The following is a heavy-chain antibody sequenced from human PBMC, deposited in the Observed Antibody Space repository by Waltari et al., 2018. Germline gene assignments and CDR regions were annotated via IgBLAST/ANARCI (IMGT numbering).Heavy chain of an antibody. CDR2: IIRGFGTA. Sequence: QVQLVQSGAEVKKPGSSVKVSCKASGGTFSSYAISWVRQAPGQGLEWMGGIIRGFGTAKYAQKFQGRVTITAGESTSRAYMGLSSLRSEDTAVYYCARGGGVSSSWYLPCDYWGQGTLVTVSS. CDR1: GGTFSSYA. J-gene: IGHJ4*02. V-gene: IGHV1-69*01. CDR3: ARGGGVSSSWYLPCDY. D-gene: IGHD6-13*01.